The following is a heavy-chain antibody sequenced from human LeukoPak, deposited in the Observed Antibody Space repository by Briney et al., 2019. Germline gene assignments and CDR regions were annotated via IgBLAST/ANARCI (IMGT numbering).Heavy chain of an antibody. CDR1: GFTVSSNY. CDR2: SYSGGST. D-gene: IGHD6-19*01. J-gene: IGHJ5*02. Sequence: PGGSLRLSCAASGFTVSSNYMSWVRQAPGKGLEWVAVSYSGGSTYYADSVKGRFTISRDNSKNTLYLQMNSLRAEDTAVYYCARHSSGANWFDPWGQGTLVTVSS. CDR3: ARHSSGANWFDP. V-gene: IGHV3-53*01.